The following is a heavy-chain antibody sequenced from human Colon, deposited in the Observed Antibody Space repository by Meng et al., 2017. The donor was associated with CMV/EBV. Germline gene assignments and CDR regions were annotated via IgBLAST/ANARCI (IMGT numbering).Heavy chain of an antibody. CDR2: IRYDGSNK. Sequence: GESLKISCAASGFTSSSYGMHWVRQAPGKGLERVAFIRYDGSNKYYADSVKGRFTISRDNSKNTLYLQMNSLRAEDTAVYYCAKDSGYSSSSLDYWGQGTLVTVSS. CDR3: AKDSGYSSSSLDY. CDR1: GFTSSSYG. J-gene: IGHJ4*02. D-gene: IGHD6-6*01. V-gene: IGHV3-30*02.